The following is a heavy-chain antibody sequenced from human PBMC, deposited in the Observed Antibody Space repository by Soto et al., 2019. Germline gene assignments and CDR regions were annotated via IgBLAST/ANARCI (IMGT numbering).Heavy chain of an antibody. Sequence: PGGSLRLSCAASGFTFSSYAMHWVRQAPGKGLEWVAVISYDGSNKYYAESVKGRFTISRDNSKNTLYLQMNSLRAEDTAVYYCASLPRRVVAAAVLDYWGQGTLVTVSS. J-gene: IGHJ4*02. CDR3: ASLPRRVVAAAVLDY. CDR1: GFTFSSYA. CDR2: ISYDGSNK. V-gene: IGHV3-30-3*01. D-gene: IGHD2-15*01.